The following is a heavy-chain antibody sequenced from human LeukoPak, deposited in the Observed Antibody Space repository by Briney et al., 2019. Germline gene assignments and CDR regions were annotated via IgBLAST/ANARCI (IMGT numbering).Heavy chain of an antibody. CDR1: GFTFSSYS. J-gene: IGHJ4*02. CDR2: IAGSTI. Sequence: GGSLRLSCAASGFTFSSYSMNWVRQAPGKGLQWVSYIAGSTIYYADSVKGRFTISRDNARNSLYLQMNSLRDDDTAVYYCARDGDSPFDNWGQGTLVTVSS. V-gene: IGHV3-48*02. D-gene: IGHD7-27*01. CDR3: ARDGDSPFDN.